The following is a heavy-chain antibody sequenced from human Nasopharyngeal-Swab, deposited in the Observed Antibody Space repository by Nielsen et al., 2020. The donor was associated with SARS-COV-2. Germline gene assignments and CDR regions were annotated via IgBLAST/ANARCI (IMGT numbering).Heavy chain of an antibody. Sequence: WIRQPPGKGLEWIGRIYYSGSTDYNPSLKSRVTISVDTSKNQFTLKLSSVTAADTAVYYCARHGDPSRMPSYSTYYYYGMDVWGQGTTVTVSS. CDR3: ARHGDPSRMPSYSTYYYYGMDV. D-gene: IGHD2-21*01. CDR2: IYYSGST. V-gene: IGHV4-39*01. J-gene: IGHJ6*02.